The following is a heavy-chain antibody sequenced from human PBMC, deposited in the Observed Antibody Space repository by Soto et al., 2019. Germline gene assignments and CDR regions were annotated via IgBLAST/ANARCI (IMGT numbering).Heavy chain of an antibody. V-gene: IGHV4-31*03. CDR1: GGSISSGGYY. D-gene: IGHD6-13*01. Sequence: QVQLQESGPGLVKPSQTLSLTCTVSGGSISSGGYYWSWIRQHPGKGLEWIGYIYYSGSTYYNPSLQSRVTISVDTSKNQFSLKLSSVTAADTAVYYCARSRIAAGRNLFDPWGQGTLVTVSS. CDR3: ARSRIAAGRNLFDP. J-gene: IGHJ5*02. CDR2: IYYSGST.